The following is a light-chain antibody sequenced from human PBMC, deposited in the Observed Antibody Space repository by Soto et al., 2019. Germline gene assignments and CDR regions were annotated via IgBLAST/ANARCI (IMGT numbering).Light chain of an antibody. CDR3: QQYNIWPWT. V-gene: IGKV3-15*01. Sequence: EIVMTQSPATLSVSPGERATLSCRASQSVSSNLAWYQQKPGQAPRLLIYGASTRATGIPARFRGSGSGTDFIITISRMQYEDFAVYYCQQYNIWPWTFGQGTKVDSK. CDR1: QSVSSN. CDR2: GAS. J-gene: IGKJ1*01.